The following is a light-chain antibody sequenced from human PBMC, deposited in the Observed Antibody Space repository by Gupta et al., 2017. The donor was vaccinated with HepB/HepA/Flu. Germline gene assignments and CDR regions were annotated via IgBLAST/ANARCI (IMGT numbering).Light chain of an antibody. J-gene: IGLJ3*02. Sequence: SSDLGSYNYVSWYQQHPGKAPKLMIYDVSNRPSGVSNRFSGSKSGNTASLTISGLQADDEADYYCSSYTGSSTLVVFGGGTKLTVL. V-gene: IGLV2-14*03. CDR1: SSDLGSYNY. CDR3: SSYTGSSTLVV. CDR2: DVS.